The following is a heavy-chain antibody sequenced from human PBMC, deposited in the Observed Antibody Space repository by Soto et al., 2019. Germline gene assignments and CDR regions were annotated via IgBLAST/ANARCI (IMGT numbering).Heavy chain of an antibody. V-gene: IGHV3-23*01. CDR3: AKNPASLETWGMVAATYNWFDP. CDR1: GFTFNKYA. J-gene: IGHJ5*02. Sequence: GGSLRLSCAASGFTFNKYAMSWVRQTPGKGLEWVSTISGSGGATYYAGSVKGRFTISRDNSKNTLYLQMNSLRAEDTAIYSCAKNPASLETWGMVAATYNWFDPWGQGTKVTVSS. D-gene: IGHD2-15*01. CDR2: ISGSGGAT.